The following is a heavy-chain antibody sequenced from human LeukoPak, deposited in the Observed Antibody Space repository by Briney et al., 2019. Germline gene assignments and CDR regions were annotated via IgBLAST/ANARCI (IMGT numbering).Heavy chain of an antibody. CDR3: AKERSAVTTGLFDS. Sequence: PGGSLRLSCAASGFTFSTYAMSWVRQAPGKGLEWVSAISTSGDNTYYADSVKSRFTISRDNSKNTLYLQINSLRVEDTAIYYCAKERSAVTTGLFDSWGQGTLVTVSS. V-gene: IGHV3-23*01. CDR2: ISTSGDNT. CDR1: GFTFSTYA. D-gene: IGHD4-17*01. J-gene: IGHJ4*02.